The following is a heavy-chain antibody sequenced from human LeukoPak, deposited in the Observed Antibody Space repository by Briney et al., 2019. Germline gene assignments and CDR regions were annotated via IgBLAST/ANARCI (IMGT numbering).Heavy chain of an antibody. CDR2: ISYDGSNK. J-gene: IGHJ4*02. CDR3: AKDRGGWYVYSAGDY. D-gene: IGHD6-19*01. V-gene: IGHV3-30*18. Sequence: GGSLRLSCAASGFTFSSYGMHWVRQAPGKGLEWVAVISYDGSNKYYADSVKGRFTISRDNSKNTLYLQMNSLRAEDTAVYYCAKDRGGWYVYSAGDYWGQGTLVTVSS. CDR1: GFTFSSYG.